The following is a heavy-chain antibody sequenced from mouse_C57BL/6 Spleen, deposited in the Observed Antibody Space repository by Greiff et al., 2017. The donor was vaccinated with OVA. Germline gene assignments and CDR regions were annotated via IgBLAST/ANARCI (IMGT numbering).Heavy chain of an antibody. J-gene: IGHJ2*01. CDR1: VFTFSDYG. D-gene: IGHD1-1*01. CDR2: ISSGSSTI. V-gene: IGHV5-17*01. Sequence: EVHLVESGGGLVQPGGSLHLSCAASVFTFSDYGMHWVRQAPEKGLEWVAYISSGSSTIYYADTVKGRFTISRDNAKNTLFLQMTSLRSEDTAMYYCARQGHYYGSSYCFDYWGQGTTLTVSS. CDR3: ARQGHYYGSSYCFDY.